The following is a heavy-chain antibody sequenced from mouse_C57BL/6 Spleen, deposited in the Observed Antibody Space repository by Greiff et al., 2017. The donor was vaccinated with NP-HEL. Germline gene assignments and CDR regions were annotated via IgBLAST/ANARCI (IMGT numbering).Heavy chain of an antibody. D-gene: IGHD2-10*01. CDR1: GYTFPSYW. V-gene: IGHV1-64*01. Sequence: VQLQQPGAELVKPGASVKLSCKASGYTFPSYWMPWVKQRPGQGLEWIGMIHPNSGSTNYNEKFKSKATLTVDKSSSTAYMQLSSLTSEDSAFYYCASAYSSFAYWGQGTLVTVSA. J-gene: IGHJ3*01. CDR3: ASAYSSFAY. CDR2: IHPNSGST.